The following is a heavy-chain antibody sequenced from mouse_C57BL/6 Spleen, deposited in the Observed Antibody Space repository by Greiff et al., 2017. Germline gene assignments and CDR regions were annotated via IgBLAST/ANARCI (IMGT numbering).Heavy chain of an antibody. D-gene: IGHD1-1*01. J-gene: IGHJ3*01. CDR3: TITTVVATAWFAY. Sequence: DVKLQESGAELVRPGASVKLSCTASGFNIKDDYMHWVKQRPEQGLEWIGWIDPENGDTEYASKFQGKATITADTSSNTAYLQLSSLTSEDTAVYYCTITTVVATAWFAYWGQGTLVTVSA. CDR1: GFNIKDDY. V-gene: IGHV14-4*01. CDR2: IDPENGDT.